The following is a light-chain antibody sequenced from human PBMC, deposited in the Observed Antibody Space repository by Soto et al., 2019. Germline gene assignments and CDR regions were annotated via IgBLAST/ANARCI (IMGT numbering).Light chain of an antibody. J-gene: IGKJ1*01. Sequence: EIVMTQSPATLSVSPGERATLSCRASQSVGGSLAWYQQKPGQAPGLLIYGASTRATGVPARFSGSGSGTEFTLTISSLQSEDFAGYDCQQYRNWPRTFGQGTKVEIK. CDR2: GAS. CDR1: QSVGGS. V-gene: IGKV3-15*01. CDR3: QQYRNWPRT.